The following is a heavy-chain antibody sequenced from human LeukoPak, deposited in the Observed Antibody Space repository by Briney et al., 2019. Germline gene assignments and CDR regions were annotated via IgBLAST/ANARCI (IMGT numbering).Heavy chain of an antibody. V-gene: IGHV3-7*04. CDR1: GFSISNYW. D-gene: IGHD5-24*01. Sequence: GGSLRLSCVASGFSISNYWMTWVRQAPGKGLEWVANIKQDGSKKSYVDSVKGRFTISRDNAKNSLYLQMNSLRAEDTAIYYCTRVGYIDEGIDYWGQGTLVTVSS. CDR2: IKQDGSKK. CDR3: TRVGYIDEGIDY. J-gene: IGHJ4*02.